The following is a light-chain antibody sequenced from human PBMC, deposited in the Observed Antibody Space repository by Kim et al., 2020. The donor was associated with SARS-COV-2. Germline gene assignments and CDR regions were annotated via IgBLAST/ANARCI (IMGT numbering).Light chain of an antibody. J-gene: IGKJ3*01. CDR3: QQSYNTPV. CDR2: GVA. V-gene: IGKV1-39*01. CDR1: QTIEKD. Sequence: SAAVGDRVTITGRESQTIEKDLNWYQQKPGKAHKLLIYGVANLQSGVPSRFSGSGSGTEFTLTISPLQPEDFAIYYCQQSYNTPVFGPGTKVDIK.